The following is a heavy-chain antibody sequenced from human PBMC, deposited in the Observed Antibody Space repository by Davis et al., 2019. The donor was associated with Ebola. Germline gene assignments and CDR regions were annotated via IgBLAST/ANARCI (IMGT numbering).Heavy chain of an antibody. J-gene: IGHJ3*02. Sequence: SVKVSCKASGYTFTSYGISWVRQAPGQGLEWMGRIIPILGIANYAQKFQGRVTITADKSTSTAYMELSSLRSEDTAVYYCAREEVVGMGNAFDIWGQGTMVTVSS. CDR1: GYTFTSYG. CDR2: IIPILGIA. V-gene: IGHV1-69*04. CDR3: AREEVVGMGNAFDI. D-gene: IGHD1-26*01.